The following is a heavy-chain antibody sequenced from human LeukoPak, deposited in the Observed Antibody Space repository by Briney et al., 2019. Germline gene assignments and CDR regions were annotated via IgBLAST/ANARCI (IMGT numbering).Heavy chain of an antibody. V-gene: IGHV3-48*01. CDR3: ARDFLEDSY. D-gene: IGHD3-3*01. CDR1: SFTFSSYN. J-gene: IGHJ4*02. Sequence: PGGSLRLSCAASSFTFSSYNMNWVRQAPGKGLEWLSYISSSSSTIYYADSVKGRFTISRDNAKNSLYLQMNSLRAEDTAVYYCARDFLEDSYWGQGTLVTVSS. CDR2: ISSSSSTI.